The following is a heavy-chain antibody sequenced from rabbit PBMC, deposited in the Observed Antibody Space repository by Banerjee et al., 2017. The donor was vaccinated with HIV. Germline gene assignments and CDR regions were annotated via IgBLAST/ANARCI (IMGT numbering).Heavy chain of an antibody. CDR3: ARDLHDGGGDL. Sequence: QEQLEESGGGLVKPEGSLTLTCTASGFSLSNNYVMCWVRQAPGKGLEWIGCIITGDITTYYASWAKGRFTISKPSSTTVTLQMTSLTAADTATYYCARDLHDGGGDLWGQGTLVTVS. D-gene: IGHD2-1*01. CDR1: GFSLSNNYV. J-gene: IGHJ3*01. CDR2: IITGDITT. V-gene: IGHV1S45*01.